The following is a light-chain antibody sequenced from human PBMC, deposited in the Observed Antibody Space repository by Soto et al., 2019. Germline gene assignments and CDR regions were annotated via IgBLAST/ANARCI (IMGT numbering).Light chain of an antibody. V-gene: IGLV2-11*01. CDR2: DVT. CDR1: SSDVGDYSY. CDR3: CSYAGSYTSPYV. J-gene: IGLJ1*01. Sequence: QSVLTQPRSVSGSPGQSVTISCTGTSSDVGDYSYVSWYQQHPGKAPKLIIYDVTKRPSGVPDRFSGSKSGNTASLTISGLQAEDEADYFCCSYAGSYTSPYVFVTGTKVTVL.